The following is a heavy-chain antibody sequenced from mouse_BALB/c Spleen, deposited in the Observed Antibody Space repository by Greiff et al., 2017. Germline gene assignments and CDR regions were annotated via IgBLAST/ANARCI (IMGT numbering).Heavy chain of an antibody. Sequence: EVQLQQSGPELVKPGASVKISCKASGYSFTGYYMHWVKQSHVKSLEWIGRINPYNGATSYNQNFKDKASLTVDKSSSTAYMELHSLTSEDSAVYYCARTHYYGSSYEAMDYWGQGTSVTVSS. J-gene: IGHJ4*01. CDR2: INPYNGAT. D-gene: IGHD1-1*01. CDR3: ARTHYYGSSYEAMDY. V-gene: IGHV1-26*01. CDR1: GYSFTGYY.